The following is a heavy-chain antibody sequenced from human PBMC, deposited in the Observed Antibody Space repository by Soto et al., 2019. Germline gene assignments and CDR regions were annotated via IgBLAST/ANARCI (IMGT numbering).Heavy chain of an antibody. D-gene: IGHD3-22*01. V-gene: IGHV4-59*13. J-gene: IGHJ4*02. Sequence: PSETLSLTCTVSGGSISSYYWSWIRQPPGKGLEWIGYIYYNGTTNYNPSLKSRVTMSVGTSKNQFSLKLSSVTAADTAVYYCARYYYDTSGYYYDYWGQGSLVTV. CDR2: IYYNGTT. CDR3: ARYYYDTSGYYYDY. CDR1: GGSISSYY.